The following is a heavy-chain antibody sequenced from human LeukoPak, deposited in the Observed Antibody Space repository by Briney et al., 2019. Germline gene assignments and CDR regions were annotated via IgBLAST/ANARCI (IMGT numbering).Heavy chain of an antibody. V-gene: IGHV3-23*01. CDR1: GFTFSSYA. CDR3: AKALGSRSMIVVVIHGY. Sequence: GGSLRLSCAASGFTFSSYAMSWVRQAPGKGLKWVSAISGSGGSTYYADSVKGRFTISRDNSKNTLYLQMNSLRAEDTAVYYCAKALGSRSMIVVVIHGYWGQGTLVAVSS. D-gene: IGHD3-22*01. CDR2: ISGSGGST. J-gene: IGHJ4*02.